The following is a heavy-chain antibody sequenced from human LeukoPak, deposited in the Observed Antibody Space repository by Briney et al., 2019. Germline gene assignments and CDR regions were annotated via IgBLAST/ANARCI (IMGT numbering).Heavy chain of an antibody. CDR2: IKQDGSET. CDR1: GFTFSAYW. D-gene: IGHD3-22*01. J-gene: IGHJ2*01. V-gene: IGHV3-7*03. Sequence: GGSLRLSCAASGFTFSAYWMSWVRQAPGKGLEWVANIKQDGSETNYVESVKGRFTISRDNAKNLMFLRINSLRAEDTAVYHCAKGMFGYLGGLYWDFDLWGRGTLVTVSS. CDR3: AKGMFGYLGGLYWDFDL.